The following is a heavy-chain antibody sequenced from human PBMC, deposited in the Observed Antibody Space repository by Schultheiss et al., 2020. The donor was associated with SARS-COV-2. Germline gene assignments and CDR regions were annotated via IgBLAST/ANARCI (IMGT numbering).Heavy chain of an antibody. J-gene: IGHJ2*01. CDR1: GGSISSSSYY. Sequence: SQTLSLTCTVSGGSISSSSYYWGWIRQPPGKGLEWIGEINHSGSTNYNPSLKSRVTISVDTSKNQFSLKLSSVTAADTAVYYCARVPYSSSWYTDWYFDLWGRGTLVTVSS. V-gene: IGHV4-39*01. CDR2: INHSGST. CDR3: ARVPYSSSWYTDWYFDL. D-gene: IGHD6-13*01.